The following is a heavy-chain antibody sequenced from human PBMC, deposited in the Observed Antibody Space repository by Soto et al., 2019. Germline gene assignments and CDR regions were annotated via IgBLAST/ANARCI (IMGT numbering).Heavy chain of an antibody. J-gene: IGHJ4*02. CDR1: GFFFSSYT. V-gene: IGHV3-23*01. Sequence: EVQLLESGGGLVQPGGSLRLSCVGSGFFFSSYTMTWVRQAPGKGLEWVSSFSATSENTYYADSVRGRFTISRDNSKNPLFLQMNSLTAEDTAMYYCAKARYQQWVRLPFDYWGQGILVIVSS. CDR2: FSATSENT. CDR3: AKARYQQWVRLPFDY. D-gene: IGHD2-2*01.